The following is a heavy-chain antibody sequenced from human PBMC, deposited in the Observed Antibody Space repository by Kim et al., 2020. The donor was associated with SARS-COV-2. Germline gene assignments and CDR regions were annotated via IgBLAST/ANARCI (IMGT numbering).Heavy chain of an antibody. D-gene: IGHD3-10*01. CDR2: INPNSGGT. Sequence: ASVKVSCKASGYTFTGYYMHWVRQAPGQGLEWMGWINPNSGGTNYAQKFQGRVTMTRDTSISTAYMELSRLRSDDTAVYYCARDRMILWFGELGVLGGMDVWGPGTTVTVSS. V-gene: IGHV1-2*02. J-gene: IGHJ6*02. CDR1: GYTFTGYY. CDR3: ARDRMILWFGELGVLGGMDV.